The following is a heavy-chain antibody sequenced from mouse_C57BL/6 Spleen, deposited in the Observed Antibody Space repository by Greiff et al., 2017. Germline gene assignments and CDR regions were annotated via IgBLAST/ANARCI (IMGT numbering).Heavy chain of an antibody. D-gene: IGHD1-1*01. CDR1: GFNIKDYY. J-gene: IGHJ2*01. CDR3: THSTTVNYFDY. Sequence: VQLKQSGAELVRPGASVKLSCTASGFNIKDYYMHWVKQRPEQGLEWIGRIDPDDGDTEYAAKFQGKATMTGDTSSNPAYLQLSSLTTEDTAVFYCTHSTTVNYFDYWGQGTTLTVSS. V-gene: IGHV14-1*01. CDR2: IDPDDGDT.